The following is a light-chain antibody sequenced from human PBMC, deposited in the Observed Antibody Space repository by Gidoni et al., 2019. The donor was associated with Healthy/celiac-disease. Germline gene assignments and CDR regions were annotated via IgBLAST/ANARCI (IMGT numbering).Light chain of an antibody. CDR1: QSISDS. CDR3: QQYGSYPYT. J-gene: IGKJ2*01. CDR2: DGS. V-gene: IGKV1-5*01. Sequence: DIQMTQTPPSLSESVGDRVTITCRARQSISDSLAWYQQKPGKAPKLLIYDGSSLDTWVPSRFSGSGSGTEFTLTINSLQPDDSATYFCQQYGSYPYTFGQVTKLEIK.